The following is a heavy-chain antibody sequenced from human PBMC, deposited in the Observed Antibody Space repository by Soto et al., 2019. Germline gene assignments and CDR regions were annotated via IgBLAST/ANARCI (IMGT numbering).Heavy chain of an antibody. J-gene: IGHJ5*02. Sequence: QVQLVQSGAEVKKPGASVKVSCKASGYTFTSYAMHWVRQAPGQRLEWMGWSNAGNGNTKYSQKFQGRVTITRDTSASTAYMELSSLRSEDTAGYSCARGGSHDYGEYDVPGGSWFDHGGQGTLVTVSS. V-gene: IGHV1-3*01. CDR3: ARGGSHDYGEYDVPGGSWFDH. CDR2: SNAGNGNT. D-gene: IGHD4-17*01. CDR1: GYTFTSYA.